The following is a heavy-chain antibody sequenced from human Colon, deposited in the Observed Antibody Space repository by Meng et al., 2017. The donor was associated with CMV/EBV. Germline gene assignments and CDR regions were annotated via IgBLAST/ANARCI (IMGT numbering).Heavy chain of an antibody. CDR1: GFTFSDYY. CDR3: ARVGGSGSYNFDY. J-gene: IGHJ4*02. CDR2: ISSTSSYI. D-gene: IGHD3-10*01. Sequence: VSLVESGGDLVKPGRSLRLSCAASGFTFSDYYMSWIREAPGKGLEWVSYISSTSSYINYADSVKGRFTVARDNAKNSLYLQMNSLRAEDTAVYYCARVGGSGSYNFDYWGQGTLVTVSS. V-gene: IGHV3-11*05.